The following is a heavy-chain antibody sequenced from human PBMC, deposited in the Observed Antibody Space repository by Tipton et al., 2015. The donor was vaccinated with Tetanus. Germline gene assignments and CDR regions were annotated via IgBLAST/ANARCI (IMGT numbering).Heavy chain of an antibody. J-gene: IGHJ4*02. CDR1: GFTFSSYA. V-gene: IGHV3-30-3*02. Sequence: RSLRLSCAASGFTFSSYAMHWVRQAPGKGLEWVAVISYDGSNKYYADSVKGRFTISRDNSKNTLYLQMSSLRAEDTAVYYCAKYYYDSNTSGYFDYWGQGTLVTVSS. D-gene: IGHD3-22*01. CDR2: ISYDGSNK. CDR3: AKYYYDSNTSGYFDY.